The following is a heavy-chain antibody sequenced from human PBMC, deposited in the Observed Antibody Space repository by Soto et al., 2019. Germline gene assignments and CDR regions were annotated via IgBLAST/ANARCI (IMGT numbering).Heavy chain of an antibody. V-gene: IGHV1-3*01. D-gene: IGHD6-19*01. CDR2: INAGNGNT. CDR3: ARASLIGIAVAGAGY. Sequence: QVQLVQSGAEVKKPGASVKVSCKASGYTFTSYAMHWVRQAPGQRLEWMGWINAGNGNTKYSQKFQGRVTITRDTSASTAYMELSSLRSEDTAVYYCARASLIGIAVAGAGYWGQGTLVTVSS. J-gene: IGHJ4*02. CDR1: GYTFTSYA.